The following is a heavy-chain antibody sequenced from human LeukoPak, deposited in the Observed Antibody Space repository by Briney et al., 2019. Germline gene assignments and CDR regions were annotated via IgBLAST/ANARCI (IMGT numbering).Heavy chain of an antibody. D-gene: IGHD5-12*01. Sequence: PSETLSLTCTVSGGSISSYYWSWIRQPAGKGLEWIGRIYTSGSTNYNPSLKSRVTMSVDTSRNQFSLKLSSVTAADTAVYYCARDIRGYSKTNWFDPWGQGTLVTVSS. V-gene: IGHV4-4*07. CDR2: IYTSGST. CDR3: ARDIRGYSKTNWFDP. J-gene: IGHJ5*02. CDR1: GGSISSYY.